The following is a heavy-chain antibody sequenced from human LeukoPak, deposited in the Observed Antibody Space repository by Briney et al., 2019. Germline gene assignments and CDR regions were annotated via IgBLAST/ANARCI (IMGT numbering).Heavy chain of an antibody. CDR2: IYYSGST. V-gene: IGHV4-59*01. CDR1: GGSISSYY. J-gene: IGHJ3*02. Sequence: SETLSLTCTVSGGSISSYYWSWIRQPPGKGLEWIGYIYYSGSTNYNPSLKSRVTISVDTSKSQISLKLSSVTAADTAVYYCAREADYYGSGIGAFDIWGQGTMVTVSS. CDR3: AREADYYGSGIGAFDI. D-gene: IGHD3-10*01.